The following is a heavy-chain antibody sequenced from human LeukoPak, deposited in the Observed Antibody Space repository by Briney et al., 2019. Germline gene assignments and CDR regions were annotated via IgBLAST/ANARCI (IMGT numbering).Heavy chain of an antibody. CDR1: GGSLSSDY. V-gene: IGHV4-4*09. CDR3: ARKVAGANFDF. CDR2: IQTSGNS. D-gene: IGHD1-14*01. J-gene: IGHJ4*02. Sequence: PSETLSLTCTVSGGSLSSDYWNWIRQPPGEGLEWIGYIQTSGNSNYSPSLKSRVTISVETSKNQFSLKLTSVTAADTAVYYCARKVAGANFDFWGQGTLVTVSA.